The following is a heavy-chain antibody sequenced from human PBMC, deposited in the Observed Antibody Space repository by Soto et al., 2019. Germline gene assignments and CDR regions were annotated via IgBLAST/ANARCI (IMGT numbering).Heavy chain of an antibody. J-gene: IGHJ5*02. Sequence: VASVKVSCKTSGYTFSNYGITWVRQAPGQPLEWLGWISLYSDGTNYAQKFQGRVSMTTDTSTTTAYMELRSLRSDDTAVYYCARVVPGAEAWFGPWGQGTLVTASS. D-gene: IGHD2-2*01. CDR3: ARVVPGAEAWFGP. V-gene: IGHV1-18*01. CDR1: GYTFSNYG. CDR2: ISLYSDGT.